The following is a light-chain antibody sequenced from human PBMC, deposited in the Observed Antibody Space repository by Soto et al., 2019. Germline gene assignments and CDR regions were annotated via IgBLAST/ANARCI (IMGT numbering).Light chain of an antibody. J-gene: IGKJ2*01. CDR1: QSLNSNF. CDR3: QQYDTSPPRYT. Sequence: EIVLTQSPGTLSLSPGESATLSCRASQSLNSNFLAWYQQKPGQAPRLLVYAASSRATDIPDRFSGSASGTVFTLTISRLEPEDFAVYYCQQYDTSPPRYTFGQGTKLEIK. V-gene: IGKV3-20*01. CDR2: AAS.